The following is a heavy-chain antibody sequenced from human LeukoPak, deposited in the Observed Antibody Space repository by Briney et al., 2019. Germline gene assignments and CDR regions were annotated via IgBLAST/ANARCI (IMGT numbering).Heavy chain of an antibody. Sequence: GGSLRLSCAASGFTFSSYAMSWVRQAPGKGLEWVSAISGSGGSTDYADSVKGRFTISRDNSKNTLYLQMNSLRVEDTAVYYCANSYCGGDCYLPWGRGTLVTVSS. V-gene: IGHV3-23*01. J-gene: IGHJ5*02. CDR1: GFTFSSYA. D-gene: IGHD2-21*02. CDR2: ISGSGGST. CDR3: ANSYCGGDCYLP.